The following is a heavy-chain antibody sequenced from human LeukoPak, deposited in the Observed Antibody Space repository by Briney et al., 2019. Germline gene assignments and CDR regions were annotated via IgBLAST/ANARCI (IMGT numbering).Heavy chain of an antibody. CDR1: GFTFSSYG. J-gene: IGHJ5*02. Sequence: PGGSLRLSCAASGFTFSSYGMNWVRQAPGKGLEWVSSISSSSSYIYYADSVKGRFTISRDNAKNSLYLQMNSLRAEDTAVYYCARDDYREYNWFDPWGQGTLVTVSS. CDR3: ARDDYREYNWFDP. CDR2: ISSSSSYI. D-gene: IGHD4-11*01. V-gene: IGHV3-21*01.